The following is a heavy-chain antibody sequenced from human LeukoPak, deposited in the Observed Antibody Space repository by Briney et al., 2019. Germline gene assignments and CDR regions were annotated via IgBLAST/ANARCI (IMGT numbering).Heavy chain of an antibody. CDR1: GFTFNGYY. CDR3: AREGSSGPGLDWCAFDI. J-gene: IGHJ3*02. D-gene: IGHD2-21*01. V-gene: IGHV1-2*02. Sequence: GASVRVSCTASGFTFNGYYVQWVRQAPGQGLEWVGWMNFNNGGTRYAPKFDGRITMTGDTSIGAIYMDLTDLRSDDTAIYYCAREGSSGPGLDWCAFDIWGQGTMVTVSS. CDR2: MNFNNGGT.